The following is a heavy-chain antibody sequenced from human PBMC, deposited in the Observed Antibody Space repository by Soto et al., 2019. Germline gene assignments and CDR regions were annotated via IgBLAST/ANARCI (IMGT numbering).Heavy chain of an antibody. CDR2: IYYSGST. J-gene: IGHJ6*02. CDR1: GGSISSYY. V-gene: IGHV4-59*01. D-gene: IGHD6-13*01. CDR3: ARGLGYSSSWYLGKNYGMDV. Sequence: TSETLSLTCTVSGGSISSYYWSWIRQPPGKGLEWIGYIYYSGSTNYNPSLKSRVTISVDTSKNQFSLKLSSVTAADTAVYYCARGLGYSSSWYLGKNYGMDVWGQGTTVTVSS.